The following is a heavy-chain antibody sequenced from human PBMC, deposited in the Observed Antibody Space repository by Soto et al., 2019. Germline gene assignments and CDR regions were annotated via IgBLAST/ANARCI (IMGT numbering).Heavy chain of an antibody. D-gene: IGHD2-2*01. J-gene: IGHJ6*02. V-gene: IGHV3-30-3*01. CDR3: ARETSSKDESNIVIAPAASSYGMDV. CDR1: GFTFSSYA. Sequence: GGSLRLSCAASGFTFSSYAMHWVRQAPGKGLEWVAVISYDGSNKYYADSVKGRFTISRDNSKNTLYLQMNSLRAEDTAVYYCARETSSKDESNIVIAPAASSYGMDVWGQGTTVTVSS. CDR2: ISYDGSNK.